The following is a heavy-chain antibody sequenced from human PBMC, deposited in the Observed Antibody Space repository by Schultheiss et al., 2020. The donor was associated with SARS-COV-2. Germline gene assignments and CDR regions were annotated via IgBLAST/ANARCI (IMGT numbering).Heavy chain of an antibody. Sequence: GGSLRLSCVASGFTFSSYAMSWVRQAQGKGLEWVSAISGSGGTTYYADSVKGRFTISRDNSKNTLYLQMNSLRAEDTAVYYCAKYGRKAVAGADDWFDPWGQGTLVTVSS. CDR1: GFTFSSYA. V-gene: IGHV3-23*01. CDR3: AKYGRKAVAGADDWFDP. D-gene: IGHD6-19*01. CDR2: ISGSGGTT. J-gene: IGHJ5*02.